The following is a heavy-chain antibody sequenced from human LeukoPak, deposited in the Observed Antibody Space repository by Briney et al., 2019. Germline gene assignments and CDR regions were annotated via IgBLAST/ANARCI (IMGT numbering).Heavy chain of an antibody. CDR3: AKAASGFGYYYGMDV. J-gene: IGHJ6*04. V-gene: IGHV3-30*18. CDR1: GFTFRSYG. D-gene: IGHD3-3*01. Sequence: GRSLRLSYAASGFTFRSYGMHWVRQAPGKGLEWVAVISYDGSNKYYADSVKGRFTISRDNSKNTLYLQMNSLRAEDTAVYYCAKAASGFGYYYGMDVWGKGTTVTVSS. CDR2: ISYDGSNK.